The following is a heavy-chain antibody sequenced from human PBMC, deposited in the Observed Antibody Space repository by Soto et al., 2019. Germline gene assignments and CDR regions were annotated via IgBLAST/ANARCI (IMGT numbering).Heavy chain of an antibody. CDR1: GGTFSSYA. CDR3: AAVESGWPRGWFDP. J-gene: IGHJ5*02. CDR2: IIPIFGTA. D-gene: IGHD6-19*01. Sequence: QVQLVQSGAEVKKPGSSVKVSCKASGGTFSSYAISWVRQAPGQGLEWMGGIIPIFGTANYAQKFQGRVTITADESTSAAYMEMSRLRSEDTAVYYWAAVESGWPRGWFDPWGQGSLVTVFS. V-gene: IGHV1-69*12.